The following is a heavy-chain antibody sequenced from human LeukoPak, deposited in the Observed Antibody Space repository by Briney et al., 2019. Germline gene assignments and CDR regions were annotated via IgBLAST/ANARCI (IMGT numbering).Heavy chain of an antibody. CDR3: SRERGYSYGYSDY. J-gene: IGHJ4*02. CDR2: ISSSSTSM. V-gene: IGHV3-21*01. Sequence: PGGSLRLSCAASGFTFSSYSMNWVRQAPGKGLEWVSSISSSSTSMYYADSVKGRFTISRDNAKNSLYLQMNSLRAEDTAVYYCSRERGYSYGYSDYWSQGTLVTVSS. CDR1: GFTFSSYS. D-gene: IGHD5-18*01.